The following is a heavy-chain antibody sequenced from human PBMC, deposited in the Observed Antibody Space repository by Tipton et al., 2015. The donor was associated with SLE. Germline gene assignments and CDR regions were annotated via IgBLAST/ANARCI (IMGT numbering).Heavy chain of an antibody. CDR3: ASMIVVIPVEARRDGMDV. V-gene: IGHV4-59*11. J-gene: IGHJ6*02. CDR2: IDGSGNT. CDR1: GGSISSHY. Sequence: TLSLTCTVSGGSISSHYWSWIRQPPGKGLEWIGYIDGSGNTDYTPSLKSRVTISVDTSKNQFSLKLSSVTAADTAVYYCASMIVVIPVEARRDGMDVWGQGTTVTVSS. D-gene: IGHD2-2*01.